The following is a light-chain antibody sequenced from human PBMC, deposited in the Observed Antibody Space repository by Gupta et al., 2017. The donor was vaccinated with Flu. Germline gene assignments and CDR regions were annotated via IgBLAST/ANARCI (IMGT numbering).Light chain of an antibody. CDR2: SAI. V-gene: IGKV1-16*02. J-gene: IGKJ4*01. Sequence: VDVSTTTCRASKDVRNYFSWFQQRPGRAPQSLIYSAISINPGVPSNISSNGSGTDITLIISSLQQEDFATYYYQQYDSYPRTFGGGTRVEIK. CDR3: QQYDSYPRT. CDR1: KDVRNY.